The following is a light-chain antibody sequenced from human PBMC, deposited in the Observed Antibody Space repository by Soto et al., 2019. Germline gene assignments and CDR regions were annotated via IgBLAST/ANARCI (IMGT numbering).Light chain of an antibody. CDR1: QSVSSN. CDR3: QQYNNWPPWT. V-gene: IGKV3-15*01. J-gene: IGKJ1*01. Sequence: EIVMTQSPATLSVSPGGRATLSCRASQSVSSNLAWYQQKPGQAPRLLIYGASTRATGIPARFSGSGSGTEFTLTISSLQSEDFAAYYCQQYNNWPPWTFGQGTKVEIK. CDR2: GAS.